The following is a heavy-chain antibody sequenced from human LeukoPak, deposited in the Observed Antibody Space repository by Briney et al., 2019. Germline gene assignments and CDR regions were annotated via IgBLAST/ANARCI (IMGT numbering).Heavy chain of an antibody. J-gene: IGHJ5*02. CDR1: GDSISSYY. V-gene: IGHV4-59*01. CDR2: LYNSGNT. CDR3: ARGRLTTPNWFGP. Sequence: PSETLSLTCTVSGDSISSYYWTWIRQPPGKGLEWLGYLYNSGNTNYNPSLKSRVTMSVDTSKNQFSLRLTSVTAADTAVYYCARGRLTTPNWFGPWGQGTLVTVSS. D-gene: IGHD1/OR15-1a*01.